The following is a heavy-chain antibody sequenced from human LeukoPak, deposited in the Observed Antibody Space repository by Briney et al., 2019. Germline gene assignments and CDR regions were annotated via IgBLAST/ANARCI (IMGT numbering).Heavy chain of an antibody. D-gene: IGHD5-18*01. Sequence: GASVKVSCKASGYTFTGYYMHWVRQAPGQGLEWMGRINPNSGGTNYAKKFQGRVTMTRDTSISTAYMELSRLRSDDTAVYYCATYPKRWIQLWPSTNDAFDIWGQGTMVTVSS. CDR1: GYTFTGYY. J-gene: IGHJ3*02. CDR2: INPNSGGT. CDR3: ATYPKRWIQLWPSTNDAFDI. V-gene: IGHV1-2*06.